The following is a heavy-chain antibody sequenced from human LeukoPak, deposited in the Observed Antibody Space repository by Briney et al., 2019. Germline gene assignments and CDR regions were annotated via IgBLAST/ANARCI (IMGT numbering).Heavy chain of an antibody. CDR1: GFTFSSYS. J-gene: IGHJ5*02. V-gene: IGHV3-48*02. CDR3: TTDSYVTPRTRVLNWFDP. D-gene: IGHD4-23*01. CDR2: ISSSSSTI. Sequence: GGSLRLSCAASGFTFSSYSMNWVRQAPGKGLDWVSYISSSSSTIYYADSVKGRFTISRDNAKNALYLQMNSLRDEDTAVYYCTTDSYVTPRTRVLNWFDPWGQGTLVTVSS.